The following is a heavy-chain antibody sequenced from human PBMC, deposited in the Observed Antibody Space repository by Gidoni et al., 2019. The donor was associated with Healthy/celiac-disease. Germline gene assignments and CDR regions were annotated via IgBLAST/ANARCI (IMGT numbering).Heavy chain of an antibody. D-gene: IGHD3-22*01. CDR3: AIIQEIDYYDSSGYFY. CDR2: IIPIFGTE. V-gene: IGHV1-69*01. Sequence: QVQLVQSGATVKKPGSSVKVSCKASGGTFSSYAISWVRQAPGQGLEWMGGIIPIFGTENYAQKFQGRVTITADESTSTAYMELSSLRSEDTAVYYCAIIQEIDYYDSSGYFYWGQGTLVTVSS. CDR1: GGTFSSYA. J-gene: IGHJ4*02.